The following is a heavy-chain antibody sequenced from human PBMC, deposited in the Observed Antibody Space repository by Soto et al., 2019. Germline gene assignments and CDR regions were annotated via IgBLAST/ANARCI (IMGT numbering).Heavy chain of an antibody. D-gene: IGHD3-10*01. Sequence: SETLSLTCTVSGGSISSYYWSWIRQPPGKGLEWIGCIYYSGSTNYNPSLKSRVTISVDTSKNQFSLKLNSVTAADTAVYYCARHEPGYYGSGSYYPSGGYGMDVWGQGTTVTVSS. J-gene: IGHJ6*02. CDR1: GGSISSYY. CDR2: IYYSGST. V-gene: IGHV4-59*08. CDR3: ARHEPGYYGSGSYYPSGGYGMDV.